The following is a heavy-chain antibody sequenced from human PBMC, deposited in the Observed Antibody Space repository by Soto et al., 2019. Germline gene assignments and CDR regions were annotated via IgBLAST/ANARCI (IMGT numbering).Heavy chain of an antibody. J-gene: IGHJ2*01. CDR1: GYTFTGYY. D-gene: IGHD5-18*01. CDR2: INPNSGGT. CDR3: ARGTPPVDTAMVPNWYFDL. Sequence: QVQLVQSGAEVKKPGASVKVSCKASGYTFTGYYMHWVRQAPGQGLEWMGWINPNSGGTNYAQKFQGWVTMTRDTSISTAYMELSRLRSDDTAVYYCARGTPPVDTAMVPNWYFDLWGRGTLVTVSS. V-gene: IGHV1-2*04.